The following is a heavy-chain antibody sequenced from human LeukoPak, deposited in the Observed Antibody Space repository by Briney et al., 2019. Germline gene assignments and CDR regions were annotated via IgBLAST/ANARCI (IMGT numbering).Heavy chain of an antibody. CDR2: INQDGSQT. V-gene: IGHV3-7*01. CDR1: GFTFSNFW. D-gene: IGHD3-3*01. CDR3: AKDQYDFWSGFSYYGMDV. J-gene: IGHJ6*02. Sequence: PGGSLRLPCAASGFTFSNFWMGWVRQAPGKGLEWVANINQDGSQTRYVDSVTGRFTISRDNSKNTLYLQMNSLRAEDTAVYYCAKDQYDFWSGFSYYGMDVWGQGTTVTVSS.